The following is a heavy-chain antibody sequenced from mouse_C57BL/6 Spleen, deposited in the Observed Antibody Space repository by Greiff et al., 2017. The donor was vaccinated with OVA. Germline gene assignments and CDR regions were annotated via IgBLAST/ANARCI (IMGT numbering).Heavy chain of an antibody. Sequence: DVQLVESGGGLVQPKGSLKLSCAASGFSFNTYAMNWVRQAPGKGLEWVARIRSKSNNYATYYADSVKDRFTISRDDSESMLYLQMNNLKTEDTAMYYCVRQTNYDYDDWYFDVWGTGTTVTVSS. V-gene: IGHV10-1*01. CDR1: GFSFNTYA. CDR3: VRQTNYDYDDWYFDV. J-gene: IGHJ1*03. CDR2: IRSKSNNYAT. D-gene: IGHD2-4*01.